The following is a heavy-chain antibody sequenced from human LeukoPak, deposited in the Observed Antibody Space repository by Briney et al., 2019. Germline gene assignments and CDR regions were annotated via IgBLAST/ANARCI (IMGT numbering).Heavy chain of an antibody. V-gene: IGHV3-23*01. CDR1: GFAFNFYA. CDR2: INASGGNT. Sequence: GGSLRLSSAASGFAFNFYAMTWVRQAPGKRLQWVSTINASGGNTYYAESVRGRFTISRDNSKDTLYLQLNSLAAEDTAIYYCAKPISGGLAVSADWFDPWGQGTLVAVSS. D-gene: IGHD6-19*01. CDR3: AKPISGGLAVSADWFDP. J-gene: IGHJ5*02.